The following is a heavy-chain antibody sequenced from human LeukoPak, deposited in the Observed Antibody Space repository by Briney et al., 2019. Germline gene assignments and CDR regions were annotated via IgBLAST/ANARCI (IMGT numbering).Heavy chain of an antibody. J-gene: IGHJ4*02. CDR2: IKKDGSEV. CDR1: GGSISTSSYY. D-gene: IGHD6-19*01. V-gene: IGHV3-7*01. CDR3: AGGSGWLIDY. Sequence: PSETLSLTCTVSGGSISTSSYYWGWIRQPPGKGLEWVAVIKKDGSEVLYGDSVKDRFTISRDNAKNSLFLQMNSLRVEDTAVYYCAGGSGWLIDYWGQGTLVTVSS.